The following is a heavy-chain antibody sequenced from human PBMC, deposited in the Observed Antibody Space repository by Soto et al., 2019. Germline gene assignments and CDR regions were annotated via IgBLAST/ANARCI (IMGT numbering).Heavy chain of an antibody. V-gene: IGHV3-7*03. D-gene: IGHD3-22*01. J-gene: IGHJ6*02. CDR2: VKPDGSAT. CDR3: ARDRERVTVNGGIALGAMQV. CDR1: GFTFHYYW. Sequence: GGSLRLSCAASGFTFHYYWMTWVRQAPGKGLEWVANVKPDGSATFYADSLKGRFTVSRDNANNSVSLQMHSLRADDTAVYYCARDRERVTVNGGIALGAMQVWGHGTTVTVSS.